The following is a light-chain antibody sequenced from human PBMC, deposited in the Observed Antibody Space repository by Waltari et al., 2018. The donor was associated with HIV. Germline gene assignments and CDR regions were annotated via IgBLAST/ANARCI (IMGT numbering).Light chain of an antibody. CDR2: GKN. J-gene: IGLJ2*01. Sequence: SSELTQAPAVSVALGQTVRITCQGNGLRSYYASWYQQKPGQAPVLVIYGKNNRPSGIPDRFSGSSSGNTASLTITGTQAEDEADYYCNSRDSSDTHVVFGGGTKLTVL. CDR3: NSRDSSDTHVV. V-gene: IGLV3-19*01. CDR1: GLRSYY.